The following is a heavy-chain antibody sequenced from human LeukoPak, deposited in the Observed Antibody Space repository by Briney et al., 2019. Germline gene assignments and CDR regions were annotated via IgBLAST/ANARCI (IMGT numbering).Heavy chain of an antibody. J-gene: IGHJ4*02. CDR2: ISSTNGYI. CDR1: GFSFSRYN. V-gene: IGHV3-21*01. Sequence: GGSLRLSCAAYGFSFSRYNMNWVRQAPGKGLEWVSSISSTNGYIYYADSVKGRFTIARDNAENSLYLQMDSLRVEDTAVYYCARGVGDYHPNFDYWGQGTLVTVSS. D-gene: IGHD3-3*01. CDR3: ARGVGDYHPNFDY.